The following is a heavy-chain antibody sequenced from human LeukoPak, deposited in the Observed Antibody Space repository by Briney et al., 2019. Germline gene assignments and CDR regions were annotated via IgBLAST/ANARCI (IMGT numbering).Heavy chain of an antibody. D-gene: IGHD2-2*01. CDR2: ISRSGSTI. J-gene: IGHJ4*02. CDR3: ARHLGYCSSTSCSYFDY. Sequence: GGSLRLSCAASGVTLSSYEMNWGRQAPGKGLGWGSYISRSGSTIYYAESVKGRFTISRDNSKKSLYLQMNRLRAEDTAVYYCARHLGYCSSTSCSYFDYWAQGPLVTVSS. CDR1: GVTLSSYE. V-gene: IGHV3-48*03.